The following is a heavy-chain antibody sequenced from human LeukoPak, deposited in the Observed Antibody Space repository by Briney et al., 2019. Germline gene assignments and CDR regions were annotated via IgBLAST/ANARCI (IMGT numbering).Heavy chain of an antibody. CDR1: GFTFTHYG. CDR2: IRYDGSNQ. J-gene: IGHJ6*02. Sequence: PGGSLRLSCTASGFTFTHYGMHWVRQSPGKGLEWVAFIRYDGSNQFYADSVKGRFTISRDNAKNSLYLQMNSLRAEDTAVYSCARDCSGGSCYSGWGYYYGMDVWGHGTTVTVSS. CDR3: ARDCSGGSCYSGWGYYYGMDV. V-gene: IGHV3-30*02. D-gene: IGHD2-15*01.